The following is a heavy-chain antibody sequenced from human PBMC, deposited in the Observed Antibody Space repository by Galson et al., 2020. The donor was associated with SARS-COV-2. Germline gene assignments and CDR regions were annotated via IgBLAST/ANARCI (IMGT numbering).Heavy chain of an antibody. D-gene: IGHD4-17*01. CDR3: AREGQLTTVTTSAEYYYYYYGMDV. CDR1: GYTFTSYY. CDR2: INPSVGST. Sequence: ASVKVSCKASGYTFTSYYMHWVRQAPGQGLEWMGIINPSVGSTSYAQKFQGRVTMTRDTSTSTVYMELSSLRSEDTAVYYCAREGQLTTVTTSAEYYYYYYGMDVWGQGTTVTVSS. V-gene: IGHV1-46*03. J-gene: IGHJ6*02.